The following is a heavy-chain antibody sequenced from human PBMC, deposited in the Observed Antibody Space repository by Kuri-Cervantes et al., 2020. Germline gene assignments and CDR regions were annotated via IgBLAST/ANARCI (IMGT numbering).Heavy chain of an antibody. D-gene: IGHD6-13*01. CDR1: GGSFSGYY. V-gene: IGHV4-34*01. CDR2: INHSGST. J-gene: IGHJ6*02. Sequence: GSLRLSCAVYGGSFSGYYWSWIRQPPGEGLEWIGEINHSGSTNYNPSLKSRVTISVDTSKNQFSLKLSSVTAADTAVYYCARDAPYSSSWYSVRYYYYGMDVWGQGTTVTVSS. CDR3: ARDAPYSSSWYSVRYYYYGMDV.